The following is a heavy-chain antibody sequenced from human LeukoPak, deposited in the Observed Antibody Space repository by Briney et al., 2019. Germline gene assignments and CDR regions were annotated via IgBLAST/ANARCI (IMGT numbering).Heavy chain of an antibody. Sequence: GGSLRLSCAASGFTFSSYAMHWVRQAPGKGLEWVAVISYDGSKKYYADSVKGRFTISRDNSKNTLYLQMNSLRAEDRAVYYCARDHGPYSTGVDYWGQGTLVTVSS. V-gene: IGHV3-30*04. J-gene: IGHJ4*02. CDR3: ARDHGPYSTGVDY. D-gene: IGHD7-27*01. CDR1: GFTFSSYA. CDR2: ISYDGSKK.